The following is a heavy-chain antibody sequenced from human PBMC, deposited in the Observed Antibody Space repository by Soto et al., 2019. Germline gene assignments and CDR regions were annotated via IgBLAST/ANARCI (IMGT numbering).Heavy chain of an antibody. Sequence: GGSLRLSCAASGFSFSSYGMHWVRQAPGKGLECVAVISYDGSNKYYADSVEGRFTISRDNSKNTLYLQMNSLRAEDTAVYYCAKAGAITMIVVVGETDAFDIWGQGTMVTVSS. V-gene: IGHV3-30*18. D-gene: IGHD3-22*01. J-gene: IGHJ3*02. CDR3: AKAGAITMIVVVGETDAFDI. CDR1: GFSFSSYG. CDR2: ISYDGSNK.